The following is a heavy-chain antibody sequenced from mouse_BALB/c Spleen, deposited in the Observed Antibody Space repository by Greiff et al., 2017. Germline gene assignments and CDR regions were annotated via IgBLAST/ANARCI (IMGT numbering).Heavy chain of an antibody. V-gene: IGHV5-9-4*01. CDR2: ISSGGSYT. CDR1: GFTFSSYA. J-gene: IGHJ3*01. CDR3: AREINVGFAY. Sequence: EVQLVESGGGLVKPGGSLKLSCAASGFTFSSYAMSWVRQSPEKRLEWVAEISSGGSYTYYPDTVTGRFTISRDNAKNTLYLAMSSLRSEDTAMYYCAREINVGFAYWGQGTLVTVSA.